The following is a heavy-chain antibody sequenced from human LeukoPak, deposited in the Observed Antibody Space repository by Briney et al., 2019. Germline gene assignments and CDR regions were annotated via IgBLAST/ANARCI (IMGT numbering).Heavy chain of an antibody. Sequence: GGSLRLSCAASGFTFSSYSMNWVRQAPGEVLEWVSYISSLSGTIYYADSVKGRFTISRDNAKNLLYLQMNSLRAEDTAVYYCATDTLRYRMEVWGKGTTVTVSS. CDR1: GFTFSSYS. CDR2: ISSLSGTI. J-gene: IGHJ6*04. V-gene: IGHV3-48*04. D-gene: IGHD3-9*01. CDR3: ATDTLRYRMEV.